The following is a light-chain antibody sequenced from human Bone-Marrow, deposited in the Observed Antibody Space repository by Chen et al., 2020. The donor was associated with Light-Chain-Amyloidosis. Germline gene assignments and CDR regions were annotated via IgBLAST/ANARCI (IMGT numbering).Light chain of an antibody. V-gene: IGLV3-25*03. CDR1: DLPTKY. CDR3: QSADSSGTYEVI. Sequence: SYELTQPPSVSVSPGQTARITCSGEDLPTKYAYWYQQKPGQAPVLVIHRETERPSGISERFSGSSSGTTATLTISGVQAEDEADYHCQSADSSGTYEVIFGGGTKLTVL. CDR2: RET. J-gene: IGLJ2*01.